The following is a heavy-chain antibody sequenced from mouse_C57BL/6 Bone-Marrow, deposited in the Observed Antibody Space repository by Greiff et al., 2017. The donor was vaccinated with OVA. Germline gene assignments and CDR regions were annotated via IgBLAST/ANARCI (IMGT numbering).Heavy chain of an antibody. V-gene: IGHV1-82*01. CDR3: ARRITTDYYYAMDY. D-gene: IGHD2-4*01. CDR2: IYPGDGDT. CDR1: GYAFSSSW. Sequence: VQLQQSGPELVKPGASVKISCKASGYAFSSSWMNWVKQRPGKGLEWIGRIYPGDGDTNYNGKFKGKATLTADNSSSTAYMQLSSLTSEDAAVYFCARRITTDYYYAMDYWGQGTSVTVSS. J-gene: IGHJ4*01.